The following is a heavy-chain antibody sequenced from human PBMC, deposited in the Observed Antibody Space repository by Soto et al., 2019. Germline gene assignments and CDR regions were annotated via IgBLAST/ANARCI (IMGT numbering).Heavy chain of an antibody. CDR1: GFTFSGSA. J-gene: IGHJ4*02. CDR3: TRPDGATQSDY. D-gene: IGHD1-26*01. V-gene: IGHV3-73*02. CDR2: IRSKANSYAT. Sequence: EVQLVESGGGLVQPGGSLKLSCAASGFTFSGSAMHWVRQASGKGLEWVGRIRSKANSYATAYAASVKGRFTISRDDSKNTAYLQMNSLKTEDTAVYYCTRPDGATQSDYWGQGTLVTVSS.